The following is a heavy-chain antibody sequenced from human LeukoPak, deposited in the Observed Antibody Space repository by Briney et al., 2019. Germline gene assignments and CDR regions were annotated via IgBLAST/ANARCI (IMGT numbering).Heavy chain of an antibody. J-gene: IGHJ4*02. CDR3: ARGWGSSWYSLRSPDY. Sequence: SETLSLTCTVSGYSISSGYYWGWIRQPPGKGLEWIGEINHSGSTNYNPSLKSRVTISVDTSKNQFSLKLSSVTAADTAVYYCARGWGSSWYSLRSPDYWGQGTLVTVSS. CDR1: GYSISSGYY. CDR2: INHSGST. V-gene: IGHV4-38-2*02. D-gene: IGHD6-13*01.